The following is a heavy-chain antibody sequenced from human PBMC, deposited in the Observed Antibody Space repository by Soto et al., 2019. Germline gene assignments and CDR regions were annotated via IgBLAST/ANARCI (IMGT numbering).Heavy chain of an antibody. D-gene: IGHD2-2*01. CDR3: ARAPSEGRVGNWFES. CDR2: ISSSTSYV. CDR1: GFTFSRYG. J-gene: IGHJ5*01. V-gene: IGHV3-21*06. Sequence: EVQLVESGGGLVKPGGSLRLSCAASGFTFSRYGMNWLRQAPGKGLEWVASISSSTSYVYYADSVKGRFSTSRDNDKNIMYLEMYALRTEDTAVYYCARAPSEGRVGNWFESWGQGTLVTVSS.